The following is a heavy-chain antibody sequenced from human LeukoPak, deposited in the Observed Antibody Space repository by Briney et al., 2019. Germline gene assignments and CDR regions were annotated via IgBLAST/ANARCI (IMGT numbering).Heavy chain of an antibody. J-gene: IGHJ4*02. CDR3: ARHYGP. CDR1: GDSTSSDRYY. CDR2: IYYSGST. Sequence: KPSETLSLTCTVSGDSTSSDRYYGGWVRQPPGKGLEWIGNIYYSGSTYYNPSLKSRVTMSVDTSKNRFFLKLNSVTAADTAVYYCARHYGPWGQGTLVTVSS. V-gene: IGHV4-39*01. D-gene: IGHD3-10*01.